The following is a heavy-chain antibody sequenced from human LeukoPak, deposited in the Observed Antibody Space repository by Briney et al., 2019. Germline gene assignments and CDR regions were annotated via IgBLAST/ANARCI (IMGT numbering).Heavy chain of an antibody. V-gene: IGHV3-21*01. CDR1: GFTFSSYS. CDR2: ISSSSSYI. D-gene: IGHD6-19*01. CDR3: ARDEGSSGWYVY. J-gene: IGHJ4*02. Sequence: GGSLRLSCAASGFTFSSYSMNWVRQAPGKGLEWVSSISSSSSYIYYADSVKGRFTISRDSAKNSLYLQMNSLRAEDTAVYYCARDEGSSGWYVYWGQGTLVTVSS.